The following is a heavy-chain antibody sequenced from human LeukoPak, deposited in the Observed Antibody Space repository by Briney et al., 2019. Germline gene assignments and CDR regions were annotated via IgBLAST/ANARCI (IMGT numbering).Heavy chain of an antibody. CDR1: GFTVSSNY. CDR2: IKSGGST. J-gene: IGHJ6*02. CDR3: ARDLVRSWGAVYGMDV. Sequence: GGSLRLSCAASGFTVSSNYMSWVRQAPGKGLEWVSVIKSGGSTYYADSVKGRFTISRDNSKNTLYLQMNSLRAEDTAVYYCARDLVRSWGAVYGMDVWGQGTKVTVSS. V-gene: IGHV3-53*01. D-gene: IGHD6-13*01.